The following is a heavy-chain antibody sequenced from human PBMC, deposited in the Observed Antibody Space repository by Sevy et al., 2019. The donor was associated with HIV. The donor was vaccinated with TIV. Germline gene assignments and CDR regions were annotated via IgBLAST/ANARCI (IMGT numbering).Heavy chain of an antibody. J-gene: IGHJ3*02. CDR3: AKDVYDSSGYYPMGAFDI. CDR2: ISGRGGST. V-gene: IGHV3-23*01. Sequence: GGSLRLSCAASRFTFVTYAMNWVRQAPGKGLEWVSGISGRGGSTYYADSVKGRFTISRDNSKNTLYLQMNSLSAEDTAVYYCAKDVYDSSGYYPMGAFDIWGQGTMVTVSS. CDR1: RFTFVTYA. D-gene: IGHD3-22*01.